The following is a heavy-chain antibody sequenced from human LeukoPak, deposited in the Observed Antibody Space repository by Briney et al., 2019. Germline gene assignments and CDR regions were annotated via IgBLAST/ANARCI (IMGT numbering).Heavy chain of an antibody. D-gene: IGHD4-17*01. Sequence: GGSLRLSCAASGFTVSSNYMSWVRQAPGKGLEWVSVIYSGGSTYYADSVKGRFTISRDNSKNTLYLQMNSLRAGDTAVYYCARGEDYGDYFDYWGQGTLVTVPS. J-gene: IGHJ4*02. CDR1: GFTVSSNY. CDR2: IYSGGST. CDR3: ARGEDYGDYFDY. V-gene: IGHV3-53*01.